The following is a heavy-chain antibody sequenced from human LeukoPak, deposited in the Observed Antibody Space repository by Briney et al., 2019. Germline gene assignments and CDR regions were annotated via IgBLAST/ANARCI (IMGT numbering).Heavy chain of an antibody. Sequence: SVKVSCKASGGTFSSYAISWVRQAPGQGLEWMGRIIPILGIANYAQKFQGRVTITADKSTSTAYMKLSSLRSEDTAVYYCARDPPITIFGVVTTYGMDVWGQGTTVTVSS. CDR2: IIPILGIA. CDR3: ARDPPITIFGVVTTYGMDV. V-gene: IGHV1-69*04. J-gene: IGHJ6*02. CDR1: GGTFSSYA. D-gene: IGHD3-3*01.